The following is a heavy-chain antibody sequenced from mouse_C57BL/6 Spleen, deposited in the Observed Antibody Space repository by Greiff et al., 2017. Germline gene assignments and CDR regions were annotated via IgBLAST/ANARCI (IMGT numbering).Heavy chain of an antibody. CDR2: IYPGSGNT. V-gene: IGHV1-84*01. Sequence: QVHVKQSGPELVKPGASVKISCKASGYTFTDYYINWVKQRPGQGLEWIGWIYPGSGNTKYNEKFKGKGTLTVDTSSSTANMQLSSLTSEDSAVYCCERGAPYYIDYWGQGTTLTVSS. CDR3: ERGAPYYIDY. J-gene: IGHJ2*01. CDR1: GYTFTDYY.